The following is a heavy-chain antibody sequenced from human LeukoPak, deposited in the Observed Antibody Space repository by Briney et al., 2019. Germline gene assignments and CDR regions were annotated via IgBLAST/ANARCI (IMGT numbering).Heavy chain of an antibody. CDR1: GFTFSSYA. Sequence: GRSLRLSCAASGFTFSSYAMHWVRQAPGKGLEWVAVISYDGSNKYYADSVKGRFTISRDNSKNTLYLQMNSLRAEDTAVYYYARDGGIVVVPAAISWFDPWGQGTLVTVSS. CDR3: ARDGGIVVVPAAISWFDP. J-gene: IGHJ5*02. CDR2: ISYDGSNK. D-gene: IGHD2-2*02. V-gene: IGHV3-30-3*01.